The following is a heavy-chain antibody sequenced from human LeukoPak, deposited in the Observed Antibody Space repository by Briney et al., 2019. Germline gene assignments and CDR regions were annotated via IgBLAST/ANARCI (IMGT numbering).Heavy chain of an antibody. CDR3: ARGRAIIWGSYRPNLFDP. CDR2: INHSGST. CDR1: GGSFSGYY. V-gene: IGHV4-34*01. D-gene: IGHD3-16*02. J-gene: IGHJ5*02. Sequence: NPSETLSLTCAVYGGSFSGYYWSWIRQPPGKGLGWIGEINHSGSTNYNPSLKSRVTISVDTSKNQFSLKLSSVTAADTAVYYCARGRAIIWGSYRPNLFDPWGQGTLVTVSS.